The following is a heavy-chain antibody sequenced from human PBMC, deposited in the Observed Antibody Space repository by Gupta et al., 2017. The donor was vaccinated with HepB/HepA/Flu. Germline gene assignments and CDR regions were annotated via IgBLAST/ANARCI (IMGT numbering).Heavy chain of an antibody. J-gene: IGHJ4*02. CDR1: GGSFSDYS. CDR3: ARGGTTLPYYYDTSGYYYRF. Sequence: QVQLQQWGAGLLRPSETLSLTCAVYGGSFSDYSWSWIRQPPGKGLQWIGAINHSGTTNYNPSLESRVTISVDTSKKQFSLKLISVTAADTAVYYCARGGTTLPYYYDTSGYYYRFWGQGTLVTVSS. D-gene: IGHD3-22*01. V-gene: IGHV4-34*02. CDR2: INHSGTT.